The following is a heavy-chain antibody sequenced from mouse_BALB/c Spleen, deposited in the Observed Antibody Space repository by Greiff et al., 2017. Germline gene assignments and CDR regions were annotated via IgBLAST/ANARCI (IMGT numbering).Heavy chain of an antibody. D-gene: IGHD2-3*01. Sequence: EVKLMESGPELVKPGASVKISCKASGYSFTGYFMNWVKQSHGKSLEWIGRINPYNGDTFYNQKFKGKATLTVDKSSSTAHMELLSLTSEDSAVYYCGKILYDGYYPYAMDYWGQGTSVTVSS. J-gene: IGHJ4*01. CDR3: GKILYDGYYPYAMDY. CDR1: GYSFTGYF. V-gene: IGHV1-37*01. CDR2: INPYNGDT.